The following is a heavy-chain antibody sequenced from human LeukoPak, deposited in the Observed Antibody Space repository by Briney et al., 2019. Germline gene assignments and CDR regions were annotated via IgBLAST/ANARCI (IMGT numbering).Heavy chain of an antibody. Sequence: SETLSLTYTVSGRSISSYYWSWIRQPPGKGLEWIGYIYYSGSTNYNPSLKSRVTISVDTSKNQFSLKLSSVTAADTAVYYCARDEIAVADSRYMDVWGKGTTVTVSS. CDR2: IYYSGST. J-gene: IGHJ6*03. V-gene: IGHV4-59*01. D-gene: IGHD6-19*01. CDR1: GRSISSYY. CDR3: ARDEIAVADSRYMDV.